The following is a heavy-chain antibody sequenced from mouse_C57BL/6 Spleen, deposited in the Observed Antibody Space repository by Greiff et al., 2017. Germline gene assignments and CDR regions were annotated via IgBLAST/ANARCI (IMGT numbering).Heavy chain of an antibody. Sequence: QVQLQQSDAELVTPGASVKISCTVSGYTFTDHTIHWLQQRPEQGLEWIGYIYPRDGSTTYNQKFKDQATLTVDKSSSTADMQRSSLTSEDSAVYYCARYDYSFAYWGQGTLVTVSA. V-gene: IGHV1-78*01. CDR2: IYPRDGST. CDR3: ARYDYSFAY. J-gene: IGHJ3*01. CDR1: GYTFTDHT. D-gene: IGHD2-4*01.